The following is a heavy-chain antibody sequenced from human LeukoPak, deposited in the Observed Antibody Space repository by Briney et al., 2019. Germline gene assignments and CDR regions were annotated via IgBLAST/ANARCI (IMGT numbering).Heavy chain of an antibody. CDR2: INPNSGGT. V-gene: IGHV1-2*02. J-gene: IGHJ3*02. Sequence: GASVKVSCKASGYTFTGYYMHWVRQAPGQGLEWMGWINPNSGGTNYAQKFQGRVTMTRDTSISTAYMELRSLRSDDTAVYYCARDWGAVAGIGDIWGQGTMVTVSS. CDR1: GYTFTGYY. D-gene: IGHD6-19*01. CDR3: ARDWGAVAGIGDI.